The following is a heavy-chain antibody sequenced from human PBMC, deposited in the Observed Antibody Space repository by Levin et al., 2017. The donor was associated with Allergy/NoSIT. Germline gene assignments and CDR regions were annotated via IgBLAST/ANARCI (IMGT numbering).Heavy chain of an antibody. V-gene: IGHV3-33*01. J-gene: IGHJ3*02. D-gene: IGHD2-2*01. CDR3: ARWPDIVVVPAATADAFDI. CDR1: GFTFSSYG. Sequence: GESLKISCAASGFTFSSYGMHWVRQAPGKGLEWVAVIWYDGSNKYYADSVKGRFTISRDNSKNTLYLQMNSLRAEDTAVYYCARWPDIVVVPAATADAFDIWGQGTMVTVSS. CDR2: IWYDGSNK.